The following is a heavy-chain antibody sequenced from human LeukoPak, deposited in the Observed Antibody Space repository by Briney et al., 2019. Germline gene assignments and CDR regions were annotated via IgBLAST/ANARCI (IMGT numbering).Heavy chain of an antibody. CDR2: IDEHGTTV. J-gene: IGHJ4*02. V-gene: IGHV3-74*01. D-gene: IGHD3-10*01. CDR1: GFTFSRYW. CDR3: ARDVGGAGSH. Sequence: GGSLRLSCAASGFTFSRYWMHWVRQAPGEGLVWVSRIDEHGTTVDYADSVRDRFTISRDNAKNTLYLHMNSLRAENTAMYYCARDVGGAGSHWGQGSLVTVSS.